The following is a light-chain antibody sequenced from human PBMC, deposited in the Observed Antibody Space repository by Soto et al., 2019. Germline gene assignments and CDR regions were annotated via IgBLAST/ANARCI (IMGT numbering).Light chain of an antibody. CDR1: QSISSW. J-gene: IGKJ5*01. CDR2: DAS. CDR3: RQYKTYT. V-gene: IGKV1-5*01. Sequence: DIQMTQSPSSLSASVGDRVSITCRASQSISSWLAWYQQKPGKAPKMLMFDASTLHTGVPSRFSGSGDGTEFTLSISSLQPDDSAIYFCRQYKTYTFGRGTRL.